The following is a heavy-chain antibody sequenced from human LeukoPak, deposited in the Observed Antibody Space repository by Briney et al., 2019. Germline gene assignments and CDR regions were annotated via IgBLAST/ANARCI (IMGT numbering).Heavy chain of an antibody. Sequence: GGSLRLSCAASGFTVSNNYMSWVRQAPGKGLEWVSVIYSGGSTYYADSVKGRFTISRDNSKNTLYLQMNSLRAEDTAVYYCARDFYSSGWVEYWGQGTLVTVSS. CDR2: IYSGGST. D-gene: IGHD6-19*01. V-gene: IGHV3-53*01. CDR3: ARDFYSSGWVEY. J-gene: IGHJ4*02. CDR1: GFTVSNNY.